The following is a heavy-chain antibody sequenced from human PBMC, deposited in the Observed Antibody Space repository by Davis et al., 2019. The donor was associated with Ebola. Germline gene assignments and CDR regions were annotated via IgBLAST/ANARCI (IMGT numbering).Heavy chain of an antibody. CDR3: ARAGPYYDFWSGYWAYYYYMDV. J-gene: IGHJ6*03. V-gene: IGHV1-46*01. D-gene: IGHD3-3*01. CDR2: INPSGGST. Sequence: ASVKVSCKASGYTFTNYYLHWVRQAPGQGLEWMGVINPSGGSTSYAQKFQGRVTMTRDTSTSTVYMELSSLRSEDTAVYYCARAGPYYDFWSGYWAYYYYMDVWGKGTTVTVSS. CDR1: GYTFTNYY.